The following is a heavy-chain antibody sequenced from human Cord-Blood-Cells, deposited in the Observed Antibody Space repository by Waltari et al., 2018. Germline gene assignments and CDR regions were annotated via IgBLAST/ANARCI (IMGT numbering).Heavy chain of an antibody. CDR3: AGGYDYYYDGMDV. CDR1: GFTVSSNY. CDR2: IYSGHST. Sequence: EVQLVESGGGLIQHGGSLRLSCAASGFTVSSNYMNWVRQATGKGLEWVSVIYSGHSTYSADSVKGRFTISRDTYKNTLYLQMNSLRAEDTAVYYCAGGYDYYYDGMDVWGQGTTVTVSS. J-gene: IGHJ6*02. D-gene: IGHD5-12*01. V-gene: IGHV3-53*01.